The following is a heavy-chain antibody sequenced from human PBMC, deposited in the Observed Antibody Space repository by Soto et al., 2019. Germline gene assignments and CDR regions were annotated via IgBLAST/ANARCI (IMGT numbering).Heavy chain of an antibody. V-gene: IGHV3-53*02. CDR1: GFTVSGNY. CDR2: IYNGGGT. D-gene: IGHD5-12*01. CDR3: ASTRGRSYHY. J-gene: IGHJ4*02. Sequence: EVQLVETGGGWIQPGGSLRLSCASSGFTVSGNYMIWVRQAPGKGLEWVSVIYNGGGTYYADSVKGRFTISRDNSKNTLYLKMNSLRAEDTAVYYCASTRGRSYHYWGQATLVTVSS.